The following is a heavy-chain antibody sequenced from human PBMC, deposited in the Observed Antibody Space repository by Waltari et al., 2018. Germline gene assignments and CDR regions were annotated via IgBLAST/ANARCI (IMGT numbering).Heavy chain of an antibody. CDR2: ISYGGIIK. J-gene: IGHJ5*01. Sequence: QVQLVESGGGVVQSGGSLRLACAASGFDFSSYGLHWVRQTPARGLGLVALISYGGIIKEYADSVRGRFSSSRDDSGRILYLQMDSLRVEDTAVYYCAKEAYFANNNYHDSWGQGTRVTVTS. V-gene: IGHV3-30*18. D-gene: IGHD2-21*01. CDR1: GFDFSSYG. CDR3: AKEAYFANNNYHDS.